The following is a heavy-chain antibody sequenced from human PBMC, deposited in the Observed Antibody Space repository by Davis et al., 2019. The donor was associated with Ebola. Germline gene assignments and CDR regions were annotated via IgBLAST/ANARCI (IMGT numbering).Heavy chain of an antibody. V-gene: IGHV3-48*02. CDR3: ARDAPGHCSGGSCYVLDY. Sequence: PGGSLRLSCAASGFTFSSYSMNWVRQAPGKGLEWVSYISSSSSTIYYADSVKGRFTISRDNAKNSLYLQMNSLRDEDTAVYYCARDAPGHCSGGSCYVLDYWGQGTLVTVSS. CDR1: GFTFSSYS. CDR2: ISSSSSTI. D-gene: IGHD2-15*01. J-gene: IGHJ4*02.